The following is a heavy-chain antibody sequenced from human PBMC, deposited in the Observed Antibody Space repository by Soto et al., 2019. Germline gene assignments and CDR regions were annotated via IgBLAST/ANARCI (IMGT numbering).Heavy chain of an antibody. J-gene: IGHJ5*02. Sequence: ASETLSLTCTVSGGSISSYYWSWIRQPPGKGLEWIGYIYYSGSTNYNPSLKSRVTISVDTSKNQFSLKLSSVTAADTAVYYCASSYDSRGYNWFDPWGQGTLVTVSS. V-gene: IGHV4-59*01. CDR2: IYYSGST. CDR3: ASSYDSRGYNWFDP. CDR1: GGSISSYY. D-gene: IGHD3-22*01.